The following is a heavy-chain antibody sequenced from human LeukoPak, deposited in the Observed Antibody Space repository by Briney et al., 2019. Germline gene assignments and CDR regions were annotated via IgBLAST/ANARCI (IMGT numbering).Heavy chain of an antibody. CDR2: IYHSGST. D-gene: IGHD6-19*01. J-gene: IGHJ4*02. CDR1: GYSISSGYY. Sequence: PSETLSLTCTVSGYSISSGYYWGWIRQPPGQGLEWIGSIYHSGSTYYNPSLKSRVTISVDTSKNQFSLKLSSVTAADTAVYYCARRNSSGKLDYWGQGTLVTVSS. CDR3: ARRNSSGKLDY. V-gene: IGHV4-38-2*02.